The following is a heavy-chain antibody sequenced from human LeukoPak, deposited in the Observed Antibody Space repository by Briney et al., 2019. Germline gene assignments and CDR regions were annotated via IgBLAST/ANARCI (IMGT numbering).Heavy chain of an antibody. V-gene: IGHV1-2*02. J-gene: IGHJ4*02. Sequence: ASVKVSCKASGYGFTTYYMHWVRQAPGQGLEWMGWINPNSGGTNYAQKFQGRVTMTRDTSISTALMELSRLRSDDTAVYYCARDATARDYSNFDYWGQGTLVTVSS. CDR2: INPNSGGT. D-gene: IGHD4-11*01. CDR3: ARDATARDYSNFDY. CDR1: GYGFTTYY.